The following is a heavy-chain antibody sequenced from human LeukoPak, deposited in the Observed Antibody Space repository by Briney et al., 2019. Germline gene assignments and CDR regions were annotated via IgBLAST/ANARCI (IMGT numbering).Heavy chain of an antibody. CDR2: IYHSGST. Sequence: SETLSLTCAVSGYSISSGYYWGWIRQPPGKGLEWIGSIYHSGSTYYNPSLKSRVTISVGTSKNQFSLKLSSVTAADTAVYYCAPIAARRDHNWFDPWGQGTLVTVSS. J-gene: IGHJ5*02. D-gene: IGHD6-6*01. CDR1: GYSISSGYY. V-gene: IGHV4-38-2*01. CDR3: APIAARRDHNWFDP.